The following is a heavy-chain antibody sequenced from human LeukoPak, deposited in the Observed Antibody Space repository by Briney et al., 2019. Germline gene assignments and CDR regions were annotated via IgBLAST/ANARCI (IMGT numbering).Heavy chain of an antibody. Sequence: PGRSLRLSCAASGFTFSSYAMHWVCQAPGEGLEWVAVVSYDGSNKYYADSVKGRFTISRDNSKNTLYLQMNSLRAEDTAVYYCARDGPKTLYQTYYYDSSGYLGYWGQGTLVTVSS. CDR2: VSYDGSNK. J-gene: IGHJ4*02. D-gene: IGHD3-22*01. V-gene: IGHV3-30*01. CDR3: ARDGPKTLYQTYYYDSSGYLGY. CDR1: GFTFSSYA.